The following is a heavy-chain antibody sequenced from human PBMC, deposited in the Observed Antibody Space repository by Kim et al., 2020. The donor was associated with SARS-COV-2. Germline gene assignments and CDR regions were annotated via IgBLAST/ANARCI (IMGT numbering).Heavy chain of an antibody. D-gene: IGHD6-19*01. CDR2: ITSSGITI. Sequence: GGSLRLSCAASGFTFGDYYMSWIRQAPGKGLEWVSYITSSGITIYYADSVKGRFTISRDNAKTSLYLQMNSLRDEDTAVYYCASSIGVASTGDFYYPYYGMAVWGQGTTVTVSS. CDR1: GFTFGDYY. CDR3: ASSIGVASTGDFYYPYYGMAV. V-gene: IGHV3-11*01. J-gene: IGHJ6*02.